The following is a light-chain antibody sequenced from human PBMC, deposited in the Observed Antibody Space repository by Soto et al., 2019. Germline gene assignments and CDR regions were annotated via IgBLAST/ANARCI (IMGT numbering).Light chain of an antibody. CDR1: QSVSSN. CDR2: GAS. Sequence: EIVMTQSPATLSASPGERATLSCRASQSVSSNLAWYQQKPGQAPRLLIYGASPRATGIPARFSGSGSGTEFMLTISSLQSEDFAFYSRQQYNNWPPLTFGGGTKVEIK. CDR3: QQYNNWPPLT. J-gene: IGKJ4*01. V-gene: IGKV3-15*01.